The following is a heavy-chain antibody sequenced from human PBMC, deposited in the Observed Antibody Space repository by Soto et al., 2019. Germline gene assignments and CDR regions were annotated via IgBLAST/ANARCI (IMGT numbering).Heavy chain of an antibody. D-gene: IGHD6-6*01. V-gene: IGHV4-28*01. CDR1: GYSISSSHW. CDR3: ARRSVSSSGNLDY. Sequence: SETLSLTCAVSGYSISSSHWWGWIRQPPGKGLEWIGYINYSGNTYYNPSLKSRVTMSVDTSKNQFSLKLSSVTAVDTAVYYCARRSVSSSGNLDYWGQGTLVTVSS. J-gene: IGHJ4*02. CDR2: INYSGNT.